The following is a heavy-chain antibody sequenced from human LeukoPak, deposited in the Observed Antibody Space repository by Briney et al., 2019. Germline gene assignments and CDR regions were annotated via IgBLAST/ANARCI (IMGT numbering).Heavy chain of an antibody. J-gene: IGHJ4*02. CDR2: IWYDGSNK. CDR1: GFTFRSHA. Sequence: GGSLRLSCATSGFTFRSHAMHWVRQSPGKGLEWVAQIWYDGSNKYYADSVKGRFTISRDNSKNTLYLQMNSLRAEDTAVYYCARDFSSSWYLGAFDYWGQGTLVTVSS. V-gene: IGHV3-30*02. CDR3: ARDFSSSWYLGAFDY. D-gene: IGHD6-13*01.